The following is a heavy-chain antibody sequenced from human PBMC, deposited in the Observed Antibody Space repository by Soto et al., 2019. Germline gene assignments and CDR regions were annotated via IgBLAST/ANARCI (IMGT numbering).Heavy chain of an antibody. Sequence: QLVQSGAEVKKPGASVKISCKASGYNFIGQYIHWVRQAPGQGLEWMGIINPSGGGTTYAQKSQGASILPSDRTTSTVYGDLGSLTGAKSAIYVCAGLRGLQYTHPVWHGCVDCGGQGTLVTVSS. J-gene: IGHJ4*02. V-gene: IGHV1-46*01. D-gene: IGHD3-16*01. CDR3: AGLRGLQYTHPVWHGCVDC. CDR1: GYNFIGQY. CDR2: INPSGGGT.